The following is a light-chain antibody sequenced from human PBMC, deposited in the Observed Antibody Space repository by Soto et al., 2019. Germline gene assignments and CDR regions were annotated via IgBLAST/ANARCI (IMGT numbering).Light chain of an antibody. CDR3: ATWNNDLNVVV. J-gene: IGLJ2*01. Sequence: QSVLTQPPSVSAAPGQKVAISCSGSSVDIGSNFLCLYRQFPGTAPTLLIYDDSDRASWIPDRFSGSKSGTSATLAITGLQAGEEATSYCATWNNDLNVVVFGGGTKLTVL. CDR2: DDS. CDR1: SVDIGSNF. V-gene: IGLV1-51*01.